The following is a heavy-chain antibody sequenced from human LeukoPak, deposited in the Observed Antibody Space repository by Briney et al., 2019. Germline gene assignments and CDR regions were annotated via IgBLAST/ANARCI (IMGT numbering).Heavy chain of an antibody. Sequence: SQTLSLTCAISGDSVSSNSAAWNWIRQSPSRGLEWLGRTYYRCKWYNDYAVSVKSRITINPHTSENQLSLQLNSVTPEDTAVYYCVRDISWGYYYMDVWGKGTTVTVFS. CDR3: VRDISWGYYYMDV. CDR1: GDSVSSNSAA. D-gene: IGHD7-27*01. J-gene: IGHJ6*03. CDR2: TYYRCKWYN. V-gene: IGHV6-1*01.